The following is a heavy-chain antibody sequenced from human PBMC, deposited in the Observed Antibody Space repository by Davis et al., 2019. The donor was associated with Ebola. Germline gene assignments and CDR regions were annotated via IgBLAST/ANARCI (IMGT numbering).Heavy chain of an antibody. J-gene: IGHJ5*02. CDR2: ISGRGDTT. CDR1: GLTFSSYA. D-gene: IGHD4-17*01. V-gene: IGHV3-23*01. CDR3: ARFTVLRWFDP. Sequence: GGSLRLSCAASGLTFSSYAMSWVRQAPGKGLQWVAIISGRGDTTYYADSVKGRFTISRDNSKNTLYLQMNSLRAEDTAVYYCARFTVLRWFDPWGQGTLVTVSS.